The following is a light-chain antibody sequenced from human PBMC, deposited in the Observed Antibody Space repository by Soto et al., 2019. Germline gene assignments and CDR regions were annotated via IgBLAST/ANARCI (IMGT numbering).Light chain of an antibody. V-gene: IGKV1-33*01. CDR3: QQYDSLPPYT. Sequence: DIQMTQSPSSLSASVGDRVTITCQASQDISNYLNWYQQKPGKAPKLLIYDASNLETGVPSRFSGSGSGTDVTFTISSLHPEDIATYYCQQYDSLPPYTFGPGTKVDIK. CDR2: DAS. CDR1: QDISNY. J-gene: IGKJ3*01.